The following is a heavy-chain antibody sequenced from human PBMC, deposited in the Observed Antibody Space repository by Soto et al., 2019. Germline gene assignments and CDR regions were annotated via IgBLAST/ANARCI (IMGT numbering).Heavy chain of an antibody. CDR3: ARYGGSGMSFDP. J-gene: IGHJ5*02. D-gene: IGHD3-10*01. Sequence: QVQLVQSGAEVKKPGSSVKVSCKASGGTFSSYTISWVRQAPGQGLEWMGRIIPILGIANYAQKFQGRVRITAEKSTSTAYMELSSLRSEDTAVYYCARYGGSGMSFDPWGQGTLVTVSS. CDR2: IIPILGIA. CDR1: GGTFSSYT. V-gene: IGHV1-69*02.